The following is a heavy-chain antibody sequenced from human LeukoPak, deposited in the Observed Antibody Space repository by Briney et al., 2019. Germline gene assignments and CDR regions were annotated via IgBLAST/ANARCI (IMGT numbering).Heavy chain of an antibody. D-gene: IGHD3-10*01. CDR1: GYTLTELS. CDR2: FDPEDGET. CDR3: ATSGSGSYPFDY. J-gene: IGHJ4*02. Sequence: GASVKVSCKVSGYTLTELSMHWVRQAPGKGLEWMGGFDPEDGETIYAQKCQGRVTMTEDTSTDTAYMELSSLRSEDTAVYYCATSGSGSYPFDYWGQGTLVTVSS. V-gene: IGHV1-24*01.